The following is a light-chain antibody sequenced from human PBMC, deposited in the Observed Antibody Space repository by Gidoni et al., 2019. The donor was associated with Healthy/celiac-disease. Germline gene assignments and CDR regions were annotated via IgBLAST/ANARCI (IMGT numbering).Light chain of an antibody. CDR3: QQYASSPIT. CDR1: QSVGRDF. J-gene: IGKJ4*01. CDR2: GAS. Sequence: EIVLTQSPGTRSLSPGERATLSCRASQSVGRDFLAWFQQKPGQAPRLLIRGASSRATGIPDRFSGSGSVTDFSLTISRVDPEDFAVYYCQQYASSPITFGGGTKVDVK. V-gene: IGKV3-20*01.